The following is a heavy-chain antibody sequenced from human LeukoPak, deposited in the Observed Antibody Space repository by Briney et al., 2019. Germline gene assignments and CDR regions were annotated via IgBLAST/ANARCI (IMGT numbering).Heavy chain of an antibody. V-gene: IGHV4-59*01. Sequence: PSETLFLTCRVSGGSISSYYWSWIRQPPGKGLEWIGYIYSSGSTNYNPSLKSRVTISADTSKNQFSLKLSSVTAADTAVYYCARGDYYYMDVWGKGTTVTVPS. CDR1: GGSISSYY. D-gene: IGHD1-26*01. CDR3: ARGDYYYMDV. J-gene: IGHJ6*03. CDR2: IYSSGST.